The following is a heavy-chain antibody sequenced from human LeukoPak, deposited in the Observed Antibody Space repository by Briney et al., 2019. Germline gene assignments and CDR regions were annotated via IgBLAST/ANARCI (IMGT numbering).Heavy chain of an antibody. V-gene: IGHV3-23*01. CDR3: ARGRHSSSSAYFDY. CDR1: GFTFSTYA. J-gene: IGHJ4*02. CDR2: ISGSGGST. Sequence: GGSLRLSCAASGFTFSTYAMSWVRQAPGKGLEWVSVISGSGGSTYYADSVKGRFTTSRDNSKNTLYLQMNSLRAEDTAVYYCARGRHSSSSAYFDYWGQGTLATVSS. D-gene: IGHD6-6*01.